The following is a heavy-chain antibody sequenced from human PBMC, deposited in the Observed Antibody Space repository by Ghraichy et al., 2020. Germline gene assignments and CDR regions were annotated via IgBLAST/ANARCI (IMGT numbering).Heavy chain of an antibody. CDR1: GDSISGYY. D-gene: IGHD6-13*01. CDR2: IYYSGST. CDR3: ARDSYTSTWYPHWFDP. J-gene: IGHJ5*02. V-gene: IGHV4-59*01. Sequence: TLSLTCTVSGDSISGYYWSWIRQPPGKGLEWIGYIYYSGSTNVNPSLKSRVTISVDTSKNQFSLKLNSVTAADTAVYYCARDSYTSTWYPHWFDPWGQGTLVTVSS.